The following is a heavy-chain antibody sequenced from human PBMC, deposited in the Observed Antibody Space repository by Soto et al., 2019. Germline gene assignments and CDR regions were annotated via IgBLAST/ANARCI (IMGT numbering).Heavy chain of an antibody. V-gene: IGHV4-39*01. D-gene: IGHD3-16*01. CDR1: GGSISSSSYY. CDR3: ARNGVDMITFGGVIGEFDY. CDR2: IYYSGST. Sequence: SETLSLTCTVSGGSISSSSYYWGWIRQPPGKGLEWIGSIYYSGSTYYNPSLKSRVTISVDTSKNQFSLKLSSVTAADTAVYYCARNGVDMITFGGVIGEFDYWGQGTLVTVSS. J-gene: IGHJ4*02.